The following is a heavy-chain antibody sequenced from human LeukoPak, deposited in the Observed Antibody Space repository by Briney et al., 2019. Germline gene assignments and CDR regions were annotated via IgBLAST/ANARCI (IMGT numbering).Heavy chain of an antibody. CDR1: GWSFSGYY. V-gene: IGHV4-34*01. D-gene: IGHD2-2*01. Sequence: SETLSLTSAVYGWSFSGYYWSWIRQPPGKGLEWIGEINHSGSTNYNPSLKSRVTISVDTSKNQFSLKLSSVTAADTAVYYCARGRSGYCSSISCRRNWFDPWGQGTLVTVSS. CDR2: INHSGST. CDR3: ARGRSGYCSSISCRRNWFDP. J-gene: IGHJ5*02.